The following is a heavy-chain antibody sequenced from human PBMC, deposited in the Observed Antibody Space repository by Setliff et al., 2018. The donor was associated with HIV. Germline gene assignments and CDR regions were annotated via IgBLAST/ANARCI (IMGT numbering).Heavy chain of an antibody. CDR2: IYKSGTT. J-gene: IGHJ4*02. CDR3: GRLSETAMASFDS. CDR1: GGSVNSYH. D-gene: IGHD2-21*02. V-gene: IGHV4-59*08. Sequence: LSLTCSVSGGSVNSYHWSWIRQPPGKGLEWIGYIYKSGTTNYSPSLKSRVTISAGPSKNQFSLKLTSVTAADTAVYYCGRLSETAMASFDSWGQGILVTSPQ.